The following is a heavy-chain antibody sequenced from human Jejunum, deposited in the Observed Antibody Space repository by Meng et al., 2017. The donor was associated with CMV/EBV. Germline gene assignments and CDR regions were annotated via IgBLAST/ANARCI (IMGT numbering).Heavy chain of an antibody. CDR1: GFTFSEYG. Sequence: GFTFSEYGMYWVRQAPGQGLEWVAFIRYDGSTQFYADCVKGRFTISRDNSRNTLYLQMNSLTTEDTAVYYCTRGYSGLAIYAFDMWGPGTMVTVSS. CDR2: IRYDGSTQ. J-gene: IGHJ3*02. V-gene: IGHV3-33*07. D-gene: IGHD1-26*01. CDR3: TRGYSGLAIYAFDM.